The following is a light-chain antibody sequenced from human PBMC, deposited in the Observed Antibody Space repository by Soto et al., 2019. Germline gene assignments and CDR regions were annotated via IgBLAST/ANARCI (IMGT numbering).Light chain of an antibody. CDR1: QSISSW. CDR2: DAS. Sequence: DIQMTQSPSTLSASVGDRVTITCRASQSISSWLAWYQQKPGKAPKLLIYDASSLGSGVPSRFSGSASGTEFTLTISSLQTDDFATYYCQQYNTYWETFGQGTKVEIK. V-gene: IGKV1-5*01. J-gene: IGKJ1*01. CDR3: QQYNTYWET.